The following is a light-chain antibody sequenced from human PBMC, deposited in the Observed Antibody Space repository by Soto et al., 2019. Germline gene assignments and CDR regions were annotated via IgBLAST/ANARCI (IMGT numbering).Light chain of an antibody. V-gene: IGKV3-20*01. CDR3: QHFGSSPPVI. J-gene: IGKJ5*01. CDR2: DAS. Sequence: EMGLRRSPCTLSFCPGETSTLSVLSSQSISNYVAWYQQKPGQAPRLLIYDASNRATGIPDRFRGSGSGSEFSLTISGLEPEDFAVYFCQHFGSSPPVIVGQGTRLEIK. CDR1: QSISNY.